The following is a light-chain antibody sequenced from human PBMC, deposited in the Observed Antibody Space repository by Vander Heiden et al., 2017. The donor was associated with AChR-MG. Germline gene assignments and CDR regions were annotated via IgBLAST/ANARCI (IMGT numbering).Light chain of an antibody. CDR2: ESS. CDR1: QSLLHSDGKTY. Sequence: DIVMTQTPLSLSVTPGQPASISCKSSQSLLHSDGKTYLYWYLQKPGQSPQLLIYESSSRCSGVPDRFSGSGSGTDFTLKISRVEAEDVGVYYCRQGIHVLITFGQGTRLEIK. V-gene: IGKV2-29*02. J-gene: IGKJ5*01. CDR3: RQGIHVLIT.